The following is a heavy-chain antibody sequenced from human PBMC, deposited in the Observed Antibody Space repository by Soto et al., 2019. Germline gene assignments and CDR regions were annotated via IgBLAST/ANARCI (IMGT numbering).Heavy chain of an antibody. CDR1: GFTFSSYG. V-gene: IGHV3-30*18. D-gene: IGHD5-18*01. Sequence: VGSLRLSCAASGFTFSSYGMHWVRQAPGKGLEWVAVISYDGSNKYYADSVKGRFTISRDNSKNTLYLQMNSLRAEDTAVYYCAKAHAWIQPLFDYWGQGTLVTVSS. J-gene: IGHJ4*02. CDR3: AKAHAWIQPLFDY. CDR2: ISYDGSNK.